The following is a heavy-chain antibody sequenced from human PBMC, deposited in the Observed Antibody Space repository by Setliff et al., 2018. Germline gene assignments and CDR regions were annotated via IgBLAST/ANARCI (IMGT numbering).Heavy chain of an antibody. CDR2: ISHGVST. J-gene: IGHJ4*02. D-gene: IGHD2-2*01. CDR3: ARTHCTTTSCFYFHY. V-gene: IGHV4-30-4*01. CDR1: GDSFSDYY. Sequence: SETLSLTCVVYGDSFSDYYWSWIRQPPGKGLEYIGHISHGVSTSYSPSLKSRLSISADTSKNQFSLKLTSVTAADTAVYYCARTHCTTTSCFYFHYWGQGTVVTVSS.